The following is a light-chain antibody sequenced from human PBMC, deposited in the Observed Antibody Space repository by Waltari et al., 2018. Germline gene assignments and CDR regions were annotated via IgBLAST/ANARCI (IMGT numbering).Light chain of an antibody. J-gene: IGLJ2*01. CDR1: SSDIGAYVY. CDR3: SSYTTGVI. CDR2: DVS. V-gene: IGLV2-14*03. Sequence: QSALTQPASVSGSPGQSIIISCTGISSDIGAYVYVSWYQQHPGKAPKVIMFDVSNRPSGVSNRFSGSKSGNTASLTISGLQAEDEADYYCSSYTTGVIFGGGTRLTVL.